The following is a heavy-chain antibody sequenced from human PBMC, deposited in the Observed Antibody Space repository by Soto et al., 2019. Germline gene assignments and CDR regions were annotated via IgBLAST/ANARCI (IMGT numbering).Heavy chain of an antibody. CDR2: TYYRSRFFS. CDR1: GDSVSSYSAA. Sequence: SQTLSLTCAISGDSVSSYSAAWNWIRQSPSGGLEWLGRTYYRSRFFSDYAESVKSRIIINPDTSKNQFSLQLKSVTPEDTAVYYCARDQGVAAAGITWFDPWGQGSLVTVSS. CDR3: ARDQGVAAAGITWFDP. J-gene: IGHJ5*02. D-gene: IGHD6-13*01. V-gene: IGHV6-1*01.